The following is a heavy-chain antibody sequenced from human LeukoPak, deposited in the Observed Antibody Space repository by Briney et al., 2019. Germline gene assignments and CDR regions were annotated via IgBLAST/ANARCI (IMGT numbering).Heavy chain of an antibody. CDR3: ARVVQSTDSSGFYLPEYFQH. CDR2: IYYSGST. CDR1: GGSISSSSYY. D-gene: IGHD3-22*01. Sequence: SETLSLTCAVSGGSISSSSYYWGWIRQPPGKGLEWIGSIYYSGSTYYNPSLKSRVTISVDTSKNQFSLKLRSVTAADTAVYYCARVVQSTDSSGFYLPEYFQHWGQGTLVTVSS. J-gene: IGHJ1*01. V-gene: IGHV4-39*07.